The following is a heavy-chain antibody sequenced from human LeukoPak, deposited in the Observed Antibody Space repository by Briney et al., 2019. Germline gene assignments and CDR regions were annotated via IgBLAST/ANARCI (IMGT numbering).Heavy chain of an antibody. CDR2: IYYSGST. CDR3: ARVGDWSALPLTWFDP. Sequence: PSETLSLTCTVSGGSISSSSYYWGWIRQPPGKGLEWIGSIYYSGSTYYNPSLKSRVTISVDTSKNQFSLKLSSVTAAATAVYYCARVGDWSALPLTWFDPWGQGTLVTVSS. J-gene: IGHJ5*02. CDR1: GGSISSSSYY. V-gene: IGHV4-39*07. D-gene: IGHD3/OR15-3a*01.